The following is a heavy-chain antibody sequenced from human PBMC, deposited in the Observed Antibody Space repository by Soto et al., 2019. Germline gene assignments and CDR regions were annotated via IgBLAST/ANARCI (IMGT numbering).Heavy chain of an antibody. Sequence: GGSLRLSCAASGFTFSSYAMSWVRQAPGKGLEWVSAISGSGGSTYYADSVKGRFTISRDNSKNTLYLQMNSLRAEDTAVYYCAKDRWYSSSSPWFDPWGQGTLVTVSS. CDR1: GFTFSSYA. CDR3: AKDRWYSSSSPWFDP. J-gene: IGHJ5*02. V-gene: IGHV3-23*01. CDR2: ISGSGGST. D-gene: IGHD6-6*01.